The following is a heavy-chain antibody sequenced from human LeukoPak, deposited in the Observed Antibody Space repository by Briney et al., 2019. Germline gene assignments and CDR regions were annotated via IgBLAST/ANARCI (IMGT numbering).Heavy chain of an antibody. Sequence: GGSLGLSCAASGFTVSSNYMSWVRQAPGKGLEWVSSIIGIGGSTYYADSVKGRFTISRDNSKSTLHLHMNSLRAEDTAVYFCAKDPGGGSYYFDSWGQGTQVTVSS. V-gene: IGHV3-23*01. D-gene: IGHD5-12*01. CDR2: IIGIGGST. J-gene: IGHJ4*02. CDR1: GFTVSSNY. CDR3: AKDPGGGSYYFDS.